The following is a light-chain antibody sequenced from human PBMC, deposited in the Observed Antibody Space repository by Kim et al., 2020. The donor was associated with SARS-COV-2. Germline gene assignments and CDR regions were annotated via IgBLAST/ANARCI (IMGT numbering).Light chain of an antibody. CDR1: SLRSYY. J-gene: IGLJ2*01. V-gene: IGLV3-19*01. CDR3: NSRDSNDNVL. Sequence: SSELTQDPAVSVALGQTVRITCQGDSLRSYYATWYQQKPGQAPILVIYGKDNRPSGIPDRFSGSSSGNTASLTITGTQAGDGADYYCNSRDSNDNVLFGGGTKLTVL. CDR2: GKD.